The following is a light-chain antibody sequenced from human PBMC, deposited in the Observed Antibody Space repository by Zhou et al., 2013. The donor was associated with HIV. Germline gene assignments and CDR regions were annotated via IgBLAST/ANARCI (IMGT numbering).Light chain of an antibody. Sequence: NVLTQSPATLSLSPGERAILSCRASQTFSNYVAWYQQKHGQAPRLLIYDASKRASGIPGRFSGSGSGTDFTLTISSLEPEDFAVYYCQQRSDWLFTFGGGTKVEI. CDR2: DAS. CDR1: QTFSNY. J-gene: IGKJ4*01. CDR3: QQRSDWLFT. V-gene: IGKV3-11*01.